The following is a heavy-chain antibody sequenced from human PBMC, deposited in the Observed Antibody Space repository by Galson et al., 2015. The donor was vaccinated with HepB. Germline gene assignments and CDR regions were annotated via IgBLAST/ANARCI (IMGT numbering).Heavy chain of an antibody. J-gene: IGHJ6*02. V-gene: IGHV3-30*04. CDR3: ARDLENSGSYFTHYYYDMDV. D-gene: IGHD1-26*01. CDR1: GFTFNSYA. CDR2: ISYDGNNI. Sequence: SLRLSCAASGFTFNSYAMHWVRQGPGKGLEWVAVISYDGNNIYYADSVKGRFTISRDNSKNTLYLQMNSLRAEDTAVYSCARDLENSGSYFTHYYYDMDVWGQGTTVTVSS.